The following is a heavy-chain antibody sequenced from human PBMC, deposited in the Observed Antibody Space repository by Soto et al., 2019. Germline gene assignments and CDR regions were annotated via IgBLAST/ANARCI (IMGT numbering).Heavy chain of an antibody. J-gene: IGHJ4*02. CDR1: GFTFSIYA. CDR3: AKDRHSFDY. V-gene: IGHV3-23*01. CDR2: ISGSGGST. Sequence: AGGSLRLSFLASGFTFSIYAMSWVRQAPGKGLEWVSAISGSGGSTYYAYTVKGRFTISRDNSKNTLYLQMNSLRAEDTAVYYCAKDRHSFDYWGQGTLVTVSS.